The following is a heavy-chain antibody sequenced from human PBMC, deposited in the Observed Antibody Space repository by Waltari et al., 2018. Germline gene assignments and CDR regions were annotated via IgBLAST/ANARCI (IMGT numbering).Heavy chain of an antibody. V-gene: IGHV3-15*01. D-gene: IGHD3-22*01. J-gene: IGHJ3*01. CDR3: TTLVVVANTTGNAFDL. Sequence: EVYLVESGGGLEKPGGSLRLSCAASKFTFTNAWMSWVRQAPGKGLEWVGRIKSKGEDGAEGYGAPVKGRFFISRDDSKNTVYLQMNSLKTEDTAMYYCTTLVVVANTTGNAFDLWGRGTMVTVSS. CDR1: KFTFTNAW. CDR2: IKSKGEDGAE.